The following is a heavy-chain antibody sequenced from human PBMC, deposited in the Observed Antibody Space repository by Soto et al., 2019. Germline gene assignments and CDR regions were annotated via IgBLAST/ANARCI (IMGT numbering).Heavy chain of an antibody. J-gene: IGHJ6*02. Sequence: KTSETLSLTCTVSGGSISSYYWSWIRQPPGKGLEWIGYIYYSGSTNYNPSLKSRVTISVDTSKNQFSLKLSSVTAADTAVYYCARDSYYYGMDVWGQGTTATVSS. CDR1: GGSISSYY. CDR2: IYYSGST. CDR3: ARDSYYYGMDV. V-gene: IGHV4-59*01.